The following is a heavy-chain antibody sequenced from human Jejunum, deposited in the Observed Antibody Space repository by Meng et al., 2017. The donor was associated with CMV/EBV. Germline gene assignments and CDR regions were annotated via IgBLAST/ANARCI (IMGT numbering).Heavy chain of an antibody. V-gene: IGHV3-30*02. D-gene: IGHD2-8*01. CDR1: GFTLSSYG. CDR3: AKEGVRGHFDY. J-gene: IGHJ4*02. Sequence: SCAASGFTLSSYGIHWVRQAPGKGLEWVTYADSVKGRFTISRDISKNTLFLQMNSLRAEDTAVYYCAKEGVRGHFDYWGQGTLVTVPQ.